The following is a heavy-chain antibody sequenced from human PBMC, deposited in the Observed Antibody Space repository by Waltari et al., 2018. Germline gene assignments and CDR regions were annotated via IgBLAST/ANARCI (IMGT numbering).Heavy chain of an antibody. Sequence: QVQLVQSGAGVKKPGSPVKVSGKASGGTFSSSAISRVRPAAGHELGWMGGIIPILGTANYAQKFQGRGTNTADESTSTAYMELSSLRSEDTAVYYCARGRWLQPNYYTYYYYYMDVWGKGTTVTVSS. CDR2: IIPILGTA. CDR1: GGTFSSSA. CDR3: ARGRWLQPNYYTYYYYYMDV. V-gene: IGHV1-69*01. D-gene: IGHD3-10*01. J-gene: IGHJ6*03.